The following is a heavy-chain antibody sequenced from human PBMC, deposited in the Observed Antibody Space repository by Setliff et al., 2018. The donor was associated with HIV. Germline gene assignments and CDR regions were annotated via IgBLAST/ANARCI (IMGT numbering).Heavy chain of an antibody. V-gene: IGHV1-18*01. J-gene: IGHJ4*02. CDR1: GYTLTEVS. D-gene: IGHD3-3*01. CDR3: VRGTRYDFWSNYLTDYYFDY. Sequence: ASVKVSCKISGYTLTEVSMHWVRQAPGQGLEWMGWISNYNGNRNYAQKLQGRVTMTTDTSTSTAYMELRSLRSEDTAVYYCVRGTRYDFWSNYLTDYYFDYWGQGTLVTVSS. CDR2: ISNYNGNR.